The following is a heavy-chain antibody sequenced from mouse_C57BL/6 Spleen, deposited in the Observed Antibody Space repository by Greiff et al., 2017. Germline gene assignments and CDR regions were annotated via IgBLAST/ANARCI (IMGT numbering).Heavy chain of an antibody. CDR1: GYTFTDPT. D-gene: IGHD2-3*01. CDR2: IYPRDGST. CDR3: VAAGYDYFDF. Sequence: QVQLQQSDAELVKPGASVKISCKVSGYTFTDPTIHWMKQRPEQGLEWIGYIYPRDGSTKYNEKFKGKATLSADKSSSTAYMQLNSLTSEDSAVYFCVAAGYDYFDFWGKGTTLTVSS. J-gene: IGHJ2*01. V-gene: IGHV1-78*01.